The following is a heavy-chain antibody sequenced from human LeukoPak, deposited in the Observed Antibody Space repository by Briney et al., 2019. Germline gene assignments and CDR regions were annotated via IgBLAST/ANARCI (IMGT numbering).Heavy chain of an antibody. J-gene: IGHJ4*02. V-gene: IGHV1-2*02. Sequence: GASVKVSCKSSGYTFAAYYLHSVRQAPGQRLEWMGWIHPNSGDTNYAQKFQGRVTMTRDTSISTAYMELSRLRSDDTAVYYCAIPPPHRYCNGGGCSFDYWGQGTLVSASS. CDR3: AIPPPHRYCNGGGCSFDY. D-gene: IGHD2-15*01. CDR1: GYTFAAYY. CDR2: IHPNSGDT.